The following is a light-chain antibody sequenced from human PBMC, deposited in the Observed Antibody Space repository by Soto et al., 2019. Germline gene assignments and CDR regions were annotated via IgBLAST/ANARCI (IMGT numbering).Light chain of an antibody. CDR1: QSVSTY. V-gene: IGKV1-39*01. CDR2: AAS. CDR3: QQSYSSPYT. Sequence: DIQMTQSPSSLSASVGDRVTITCRASQSVSTYLNWYQQRPGKAPKLLIYAASTLESGVPSRFSGSGSGTDFTLTIRSLQREDFTTYFCQQSYSSPYTFGQGTKLEI. J-gene: IGKJ2*01.